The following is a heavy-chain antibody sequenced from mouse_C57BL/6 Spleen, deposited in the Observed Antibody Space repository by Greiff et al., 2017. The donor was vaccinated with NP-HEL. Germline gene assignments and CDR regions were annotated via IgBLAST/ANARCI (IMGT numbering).Heavy chain of an antibody. CDR3: TRATRAMDY. CDR2: IDPETGGT. CDR1: GYTFTDYE. V-gene: IGHV1-15*01. Sequence: LVESGAELVRPGASVTLSCKASGYTFTDYEMHWVKQTPVHGLEWIGAIDPETGGTAYNQKFKGKAILTADKSSSTAYMELRSLTSEDSAVYYCTRATRAMDYWGQGTSVTVSS. J-gene: IGHJ4*01.